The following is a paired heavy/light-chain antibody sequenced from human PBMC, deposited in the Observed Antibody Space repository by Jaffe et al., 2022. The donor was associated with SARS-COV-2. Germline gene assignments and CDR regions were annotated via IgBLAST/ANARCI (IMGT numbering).Light chain of an antibody. CDR1: VLPKQY. CDR3: QSADSRGSLV. Sequence: SYELTQPPSVSVSPGQTARIPCSGDVLPKQYAYWYQQKPGQAPVLVIFKDSERPSGIPARFSGSKSETTVTLTISEVQAEDEADYYCQSADSRGSLVFGGGTILTV. V-gene: IGLV3-25*03. J-gene: IGLJ3*02. CDR2: KDS.
Heavy chain of an antibody. CDR1: GYIFRNYA. V-gene: IGHV1-3*01. Sequence: QVQLVQSGAEVRKPGASVKVSCKASGYIFRNYAIHWVRQAPGQSPEWLAWINAGNGDTRFSQKFKDRVTVTRDTSARTAYMELRSLSSEDTAVYYCARESPYWNYGDGMDVWGQGTTVTVSS. J-gene: IGHJ6*02. CDR2: INAGNGDT. D-gene: IGHD1-7*01. CDR3: ARESPYWNYGDGMDV.